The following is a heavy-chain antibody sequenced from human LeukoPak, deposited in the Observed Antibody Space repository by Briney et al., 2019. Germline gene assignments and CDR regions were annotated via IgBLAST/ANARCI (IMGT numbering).Heavy chain of an antibody. CDR2: IYSGGST. Sequence: GGSLRLSCAASGFTVSSNYMSWVRQAPGKGLEWVSVIYSGGSTYYADSVKGRFTISRDNSKNTLYLQMNSLRAEDTAVYYCAKGLNWGLYYFDYWGQGILVSVSS. D-gene: IGHD7-27*01. CDR3: AKGLNWGLYYFDY. V-gene: IGHV3-66*01. J-gene: IGHJ4*02. CDR1: GFTVSSNY.